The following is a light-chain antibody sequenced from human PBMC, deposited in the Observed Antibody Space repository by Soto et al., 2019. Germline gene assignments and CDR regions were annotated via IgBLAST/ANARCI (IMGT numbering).Light chain of an antibody. Sequence: IQLTQSPSSLSASVGDRVTITCRASQGIGSFFAWYQQKPGQAPELLIYAASSLQSGVPSRFSGSGSGTDFTLTISSLQPEDFATYYCQQVKTYPLTFGGGTKVDIK. CDR2: AAS. V-gene: IGKV1-9*01. CDR1: QGIGSF. J-gene: IGKJ4*01. CDR3: QQVKTYPLT.